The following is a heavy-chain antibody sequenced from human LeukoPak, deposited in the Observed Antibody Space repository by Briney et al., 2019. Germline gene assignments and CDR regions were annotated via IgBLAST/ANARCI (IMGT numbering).Heavy chain of an antibody. CDR3: ARGGVTIFGVATPTNWFDP. CDR1: GGSISSYS. CDR2: IHYNGSP. J-gene: IGHJ5*02. V-gene: IGHV4-59*01. D-gene: IGHD3-3*01. Sequence: PSETLSLTCTVSGGSISSYSWSWIRQPPGKGLEWIGYIHYNGSPNYNPSLKSRVTISVDTSKNQFSLKLSSVTAADTAVYYCARGGVTIFGVATPTNWFDPWGQGTLVTVSS.